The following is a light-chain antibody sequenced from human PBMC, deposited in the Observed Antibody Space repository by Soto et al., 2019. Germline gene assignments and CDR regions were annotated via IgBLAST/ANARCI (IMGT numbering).Light chain of an antibody. V-gene: IGKV1-5*01. Sequence: DIQMTQSPSTLSASVGDRVTISFRASQSISSWLAWYQQKPGKAPKLLIYDASSLESGVPSRFRGSGSGTEFTLTISSLQPDDFETYYCQQYNSYSGTFGQGTKVDIK. CDR2: DAS. J-gene: IGKJ2*01. CDR1: QSISSW. CDR3: QQYNSYSGT.